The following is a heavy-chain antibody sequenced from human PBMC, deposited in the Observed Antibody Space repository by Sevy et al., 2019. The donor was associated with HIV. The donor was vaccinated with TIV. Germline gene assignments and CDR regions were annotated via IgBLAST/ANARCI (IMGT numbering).Heavy chain of an antibody. CDR1: GFAFSDYA. V-gene: IGHV3-30*18. J-gene: IGHJ6*02. D-gene: IGHD2-15*01. CDR3: AKAHADCSGGTCYTAHYYYDMDV. Sequence: GGSLRLSCAASGFAFSDYAMHWVRQAPGKGLEWVAAISYAGDNKYFADSVKGRFTVSKDNSKSTLYLEMNSLRAEDTALYYCAKAHADCSGGTCYTAHYYYDMDVWGRGATVTVS. CDR2: ISYAGDNK.